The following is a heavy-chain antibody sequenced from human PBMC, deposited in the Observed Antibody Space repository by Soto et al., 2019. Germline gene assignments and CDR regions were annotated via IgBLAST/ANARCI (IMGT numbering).Heavy chain of an antibody. CDR3: AGRPEIHPR. V-gene: IGHV4-4*02. CDR1: GGSTSSSDW. J-gene: IGHJ4*02. Sequence: QVHLQESGPGLVKPSETLSLTCRISGGSTSSSDWWTWVRQPPGEGLEWIGEIHRAGVTYYNSSLKSRLTISLDHSRNQFSLSLTSVTAADAAVYFCAGRPEIHPRWGQGILVPVSS. D-gene: IGHD1-26*01. CDR2: IHRAGVT.